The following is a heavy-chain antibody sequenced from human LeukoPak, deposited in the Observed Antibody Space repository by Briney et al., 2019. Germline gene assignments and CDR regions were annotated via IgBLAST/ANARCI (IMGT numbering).Heavy chain of an antibody. D-gene: IGHD3-10*01. J-gene: IGHJ6*02. CDR3: VRDPTIPLDG. CDR1: GFTFSSDS. V-gene: IGHV3-21*01. CDR2: ISSSSSYT. Sequence: GGSLRLSCAASGFTFSSDSMHWVRQGPGKGLEWVSSISSSSSYTYYADSVKGRFTISRDNTKNSLYLQMSSLRAEDTAVYYCVRDPTIPLDGGGQGTTVTVSS.